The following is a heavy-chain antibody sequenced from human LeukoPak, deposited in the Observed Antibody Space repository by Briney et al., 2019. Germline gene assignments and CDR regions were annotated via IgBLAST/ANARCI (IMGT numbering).Heavy chain of an antibody. CDR3: ASGAGYGAPHGWFDP. CDR1: GDSINNYY. D-gene: IGHD4/OR15-4a*01. Sequence: SETLSLTCTVSGDSINNYYWSWIRQPAGKGLEWIGRIYGSGSTKYNPSLKSRVTMSVDTSENQLSLRLNSVTAADTAVYYCASGAGYGAPHGWFDPWGQGTLVIVSS. V-gene: IGHV4-4*07. J-gene: IGHJ5*02. CDR2: IYGSGST.